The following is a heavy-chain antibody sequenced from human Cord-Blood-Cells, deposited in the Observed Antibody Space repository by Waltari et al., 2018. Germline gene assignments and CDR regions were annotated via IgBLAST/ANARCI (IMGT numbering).Heavy chain of an antibody. J-gene: IGHJ4*02. CDR1: GGSFSGYY. Sequence: QVQLQQWGAGLLKPSETLSLTCAVYGGSFSGYYWSWLRQPPGKGQEWIGEIQHSGSTNYNPSLKSRVTISVDTSKNQFSLKLSSVTAADTAVYYCARELGGATGGVYYFDYWGQGTLVTVSS. CDR3: ARELGGATGGVYYFDY. D-gene: IGHD1-26*01. CDR2: IQHSGST. V-gene: IGHV4-34*01.